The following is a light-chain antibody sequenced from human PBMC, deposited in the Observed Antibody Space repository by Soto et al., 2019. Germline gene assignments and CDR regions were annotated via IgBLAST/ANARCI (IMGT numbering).Light chain of an antibody. CDR3: QQYGSSPPT. V-gene: IGKV3-20*01. CDR2: GAS. Sequence: IVLTQSPGTLSLSPGERTTLSCRASQSVSSSYLAWYQQRPGQGPRLLIYGASSRATGIPDRFSGSGSGTYSTLTISRLEPEDFAVYYCQQYGSSPPTFGQGTKVDIK. CDR1: QSVSSSY. J-gene: IGKJ1*01.